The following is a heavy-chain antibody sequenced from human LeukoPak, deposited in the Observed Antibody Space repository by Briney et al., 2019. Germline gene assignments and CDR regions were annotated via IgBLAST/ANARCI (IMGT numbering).Heavy chain of an antibody. CDR2: INHTGST. D-gene: IGHD3-10*01. CDR3: ARRFPYGFRGNWFDP. J-gene: IGHJ5*02. Sequence: PSETLSLTCTVSGYSISSGYYWGWIRPPPGKGLEWIGEINHTGSTNYNPSLKSRVTISRDTSKNEISLKLSSVTAADTAVYYCARRFPYGFRGNWFDPWGQGTLVTVSS. CDR1: GYSISSGYY. V-gene: IGHV4-38-2*02.